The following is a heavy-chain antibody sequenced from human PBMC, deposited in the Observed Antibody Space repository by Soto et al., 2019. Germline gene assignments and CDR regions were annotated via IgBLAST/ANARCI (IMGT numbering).Heavy chain of an antibody. CDR1: GGSISSYY. CDR3: ARGRGVPAAKDY. Sequence: TLSLTCTVSGGSISSYYWSWIRQPPGKGLEWIGYIYYSGSTNYNPSLKSRVTISVDTSKNQFSLKLSSVTAADTAVYYCARGRGVPAAKDYWGQGTLVTVSS. CDR2: IYYSGST. D-gene: IGHD2-2*01. V-gene: IGHV4-59*01. J-gene: IGHJ4*02.